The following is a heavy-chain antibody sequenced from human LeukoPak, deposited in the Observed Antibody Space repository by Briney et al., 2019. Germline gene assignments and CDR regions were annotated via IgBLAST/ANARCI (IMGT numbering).Heavy chain of an antibody. V-gene: IGHV4-59*01. Sequence: SETLSLTCTVSGGSISSYYWSWIRQPPGKGLEWIGYIYYSGSTSYNPSLKSRVTISVDTSKNLFSLKLSSVTAADTAVYYCARDSVWYSYWGQGTLVTVSS. CDR3: ARDSVWYSY. CDR1: GGSISSYY. D-gene: IGHD6-19*01. CDR2: IYYSGST. J-gene: IGHJ4*02.